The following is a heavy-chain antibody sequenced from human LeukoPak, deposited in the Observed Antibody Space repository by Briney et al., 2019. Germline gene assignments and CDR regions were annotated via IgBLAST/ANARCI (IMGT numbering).Heavy chain of an antibody. CDR1: GFTFSNYA. J-gene: IGHJ4*02. Sequence: PGRSLRLSCAASGFTFSNYATHWVRQAPGKGLEWVAVILYDGSNQYYTDSVKGRFTISRDNSRNTLYLQVNSLKVEDTAVYYCARDFRDYRDYVAYFDSWGQGTLVTVSS. V-gene: IGHV3-30-3*01. D-gene: IGHD4-17*01. CDR3: ARDFRDYRDYVAYFDS. CDR2: ILYDGSNQ.